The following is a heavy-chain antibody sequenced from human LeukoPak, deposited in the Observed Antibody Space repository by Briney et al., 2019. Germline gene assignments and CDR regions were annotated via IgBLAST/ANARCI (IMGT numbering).Heavy chain of an antibody. D-gene: IGHD6-19*01. CDR2: ISTDGSRT. J-gene: IGHJ3*02. Sequence: GGSLRLSCAATGFSFSTYAIHWVRQAPGKGLEYVSAISTDGSRTYYGNSVKGRFTISRDNSKNTVYLQMDSLRGEDMAVYYCARGVAITWTGSYSSGWNDAFDIWGQGTMVTVS. CDR1: GFSFSTYA. CDR3: ARGVAITWTGSYSSGWNDAFDI. V-gene: IGHV3-64*01.